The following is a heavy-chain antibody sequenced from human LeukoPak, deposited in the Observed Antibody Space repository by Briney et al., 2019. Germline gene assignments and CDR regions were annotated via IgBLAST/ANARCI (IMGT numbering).Heavy chain of an antibody. D-gene: IGHD2-2*01. CDR1: GFTFSSYW. CDR2: IKQDGSEK. Sequence: GGSLRLSCAAAGFTFSSYWMSWVSQAPGEGLEWVANIKQDGSEKYYVDSVKGRFTISRDNPKNTLYLQMNSLRAEDTAVYYCTRAVVAVVPDYIDYWGQGTLVTVSS. J-gene: IGHJ4*02. CDR3: TRAVVAVVPDYIDY. V-gene: IGHV3-7*01.